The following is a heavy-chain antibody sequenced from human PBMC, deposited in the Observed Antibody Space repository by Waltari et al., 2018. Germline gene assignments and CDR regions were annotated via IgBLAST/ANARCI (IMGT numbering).Heavy chain of an antibody. D-gene: IGHD6-13*01. CDR1: GGTCSRYA. CDR3: ARVQYSSSWYHSYYYYYMDV. CDR2: IIPIFGTA. V-gene: IGHV1-69*12. J-gene: IGHJ6*03. Sequence: QVQLVQSGAEVKKPGSSVTVSCKASGGTCSRYAISWVRQAHGQGLEWMGGIIPIFGTANYAQKFQGRVTITADESTSTAYMELSSLRSEDTAVYYCARVQYSSSWYHSYYYYYMDVWGKGTTVTVSS.